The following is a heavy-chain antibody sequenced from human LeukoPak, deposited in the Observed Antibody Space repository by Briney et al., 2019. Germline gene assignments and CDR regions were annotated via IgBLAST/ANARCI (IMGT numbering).Heavy chain of an antibody. CDR2: IRYDGSNK. Sequence: GGSLRLSCAASGFTFSSYGMHWVRQAPGKGLEWVAFIRYDGSNKFYADSVKGRFTIYRDNSKNTLYLQMNSLRAEDTAVYYCARGVYLDIVVVPAANDLDYWGQGTLVTVSS. V-gene: IGHV3-30*02. J-gene: IGHJ4*02. CDR3: ARGVYLDIVVVPAANDLDY. CDR1: GFTFSSYG. D-gene: IGHD2-2*03.